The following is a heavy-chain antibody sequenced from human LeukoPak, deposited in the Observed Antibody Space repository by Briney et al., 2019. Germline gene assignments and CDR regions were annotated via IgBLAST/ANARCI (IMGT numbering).Heavy chain of an antibody. J-gene: IGHJ4*02. CDR3: ARGRHYDIGGSHTHDY. V-gene: IGHV4-59*01. CDR2: IYYSGST. CDR1: GGSISSYY. Sequence: SETLSLTCTVSGGSISSYYWSWIRQPPGKGLEWIGYIYYSGSTNYNPSLKSRVTISVDTSKNQFSLKLSSVTAADTAVYYCARGRHYDIGGSHTHDYWGQGTLVTVSS. D-gene: IGHD3-9*01.